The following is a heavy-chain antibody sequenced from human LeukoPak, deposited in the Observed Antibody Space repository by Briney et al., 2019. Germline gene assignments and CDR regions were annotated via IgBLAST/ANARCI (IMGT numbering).Heavy chain of an antibody. CDR3: ASSVEVAGGRCFDY. Sequence: GESLKISCKGSGYRFSSYWIGWVRQMPGKGLEWMGIIYPRDSDTRYSPSFQGQVTISVDKSISTAYLQWSSLEASDTAMCYCASSVEVAGGRCFDYWGQGTLVTVSS. V-gene: IGHV5-51*01. D-gene: IGHD6-19*01. J-gene: IGHJ4*02. CDR2: IYPRDSDT. CDR1: GYRFSSYW.